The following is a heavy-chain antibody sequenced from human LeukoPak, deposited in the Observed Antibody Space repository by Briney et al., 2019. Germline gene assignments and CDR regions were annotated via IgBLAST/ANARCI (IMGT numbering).Heavy chain of an antibody. V-gene: IGHV3-53*01. D-gene: IGHD3-10*01. CDR1: GFSVSSNY. J-gene: IGHJ4*02. CDR3: ARDKGSGSYSYYFDY. Sequence: GGSLRLSCAASGFSVSSNYMSWVRQAPGKGLEWVSVIYSGGTTYYADSVKGRFTISRDNSKNTLYLQMNSLRAEDTAVYYCARDKGSGSYSYYFDYWGQGTLVTVSS. CDR2: IYSGGTT.